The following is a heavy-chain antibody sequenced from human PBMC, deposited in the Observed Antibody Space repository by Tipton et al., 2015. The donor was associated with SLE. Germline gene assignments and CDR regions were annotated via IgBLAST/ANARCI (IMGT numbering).Heavy chain of an antibody. CDR2: ISAYNGNT. J-gene: IGHJ4*02. CDR3: ARDSRSHSWALPGVFDY. V-gene: IGHV1-18*01. CDR1: GYTFTSYG. Sequence: QLVQSGVEVKKPGASVKVSCKASGYTFTSYGISWVRQAPGQGLEWMGWISAYNGNTNYAQKLQGRVTMTTDTSTSTAYMELRRLRSDDTAVYYCARDSRSHSWALPGVFDYWGQGTLVTVSS. D-gene: IGHD1-26*01.